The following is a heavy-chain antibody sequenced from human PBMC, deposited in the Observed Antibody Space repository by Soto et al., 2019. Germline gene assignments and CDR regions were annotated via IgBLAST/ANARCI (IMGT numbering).Heavy chain of an antibody. J-gene: IGHJ6*03. CDR3: ARDLTDYYYYMDV. CDR2: ISSSSSYI. Sequence: GGSLRLSCAASGFTFSSYSMNWVRQAPGKGLEWVSSISSSSSYIYYADSVKGRFTISRDNAKNSLYQQMNSLRAEDTAVYYCARDLTDYYYYMDVWGKGTTVTVSS. CDR1: GFTFSSYS. V-gene: IGHV3-21*01.